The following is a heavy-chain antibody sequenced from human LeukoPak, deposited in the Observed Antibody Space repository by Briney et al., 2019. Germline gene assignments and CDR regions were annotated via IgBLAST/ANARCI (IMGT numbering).Heavy chain of an antibody. Sequence: PGGSLRLSCAASGFTFSDYYMSWIRQAPGKGLGWVSYISSSGSTIYYADSVKGRFTISRDSAKNSLYLQMNSLRAEDTAVYYCARYIVGATSWFDPWGQGTLVTVSS. V-gene: IGHV3-11*01. CDR3: ARYIVGATSWFDP. CDR1: GFTFSDYY. J-gene: IGHJ5*02. CDR2: ISSSGSTI. D-gene: IGHD1-26*01.